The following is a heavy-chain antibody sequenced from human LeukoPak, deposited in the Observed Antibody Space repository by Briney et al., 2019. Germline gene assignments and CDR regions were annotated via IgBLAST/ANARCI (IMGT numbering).Heavy chain of an antibody. Sequence: PSETLSLTCAVDGRSFRGYYWSWIRQPPGKGPEWIGEINHSGSTKYNPSLKSRVTISVDTSKNQFSLNLSSLTAADTAVYYCARSPVGDSETEGDYWGQGTLATVSS. CDR1: GRSFRGYY. CDR2: INHSGST. D-gene: IGHD3-3*01. J-gene: IGHJ4*02. V-gene: IGHV4-34*01. CDR3: ARSPVGDSETEGDY.